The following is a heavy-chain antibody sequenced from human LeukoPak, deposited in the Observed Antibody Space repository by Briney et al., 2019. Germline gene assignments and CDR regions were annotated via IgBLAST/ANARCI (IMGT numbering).Heavy chain of an antibody. CDR3: ARPRHYYDSSGPNAFDI. CDR1: GYTFTSYD. V-gene: IGHV1-8*03. J-gene: IGHJ3*02. Sequence: GASVKVSCKASGYTFTSYDINWVRQATGQGLEWIGWMNPNSGNTGYAKKFQGRVTITRNTSISTAYMELSSLRSEDTAVYYCARPRHYYDSSGPNAFDIWGQGTMVTVSS. CDR2: MNPNSGNT. D-gene: IGHD3-22*01.